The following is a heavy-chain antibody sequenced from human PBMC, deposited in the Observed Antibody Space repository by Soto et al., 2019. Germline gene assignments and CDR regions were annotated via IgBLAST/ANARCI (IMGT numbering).Heavy chain of an antibody. D-gene: IGHD1-1*01. J-gene: IGHJ3*02. Sequence: QVQLVQSGAEVKKPGSSVKVSCKASGGTFSSYAISWVRQAPGQGLEWMGGIIPIFGTANDAQKFQGRVTITADEATSTAYMELSSLRTEDPAVYDCAGERASRRNDARGGAGDIWGQGTMVTVSS. CDR2: IIPIFGTA. CDR3: AGERASRRNDARGGAGDI. V-gene: IGHV1-69*01. CDR1: GGTFSSYA.